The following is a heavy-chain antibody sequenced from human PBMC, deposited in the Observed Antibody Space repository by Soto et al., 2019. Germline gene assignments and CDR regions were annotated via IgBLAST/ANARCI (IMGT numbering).Heavy chain of an antibody. CDR1: GGSISSSNW. D-gene: IGHD6-6*01. Sequence: PSETLSLTCAVSGGSISSSNWWSWVRQPPGKGLEWIGEIYHSGSTNYNPSLKSRVTISVDKSKNQFSLKLSSVTAADTAVYYCARGAWVSYHHAIGIAARPGNWFDPWGQGTLVTVSS. J-gene: IGHJ5*02. CDR2: IYHSGST. CDR3: ARGAWVSYHHAIGIAARPGNWFDP. V-gene: IGHV4-4*02.